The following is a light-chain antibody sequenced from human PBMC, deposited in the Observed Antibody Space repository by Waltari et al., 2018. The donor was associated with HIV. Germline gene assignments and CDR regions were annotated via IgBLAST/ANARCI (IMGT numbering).Light chain of an antibody. V-gene: IGLV2-14*01. CDR3: SSYTRTTTLV. J-gene: IGLJ1*01. CDR1: SSDAGGYNY. CDR2: HVS. Sequence: QSALTQPASVSGSPGQSITISCTGTSSDAGGYNYLSWYQQRPGKAPKLLIYHVSNRPSGVSNRFSGSKSGNTASLTISGLQAEDEADYYCSSYTRTTTLVFGPGTKVTVL.